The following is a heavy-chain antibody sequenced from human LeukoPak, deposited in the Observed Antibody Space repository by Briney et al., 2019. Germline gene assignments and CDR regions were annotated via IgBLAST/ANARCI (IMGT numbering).Heavy chain of an antibody. J-gene: IGHJ4*02. V-gene: IGHV4-59*08. CDR1: GGSISSYY. Sequence: SETLSLTCTVPGGSISSYYWSWIRQPPGKGLEWIGYIYYSGSTNYNPSLKSRVTISVDTSKNQFSLKLSSVTAADTAVYYCARHGGYSYGFDYWGQGTLVTVSS. CDR2: IYYSGST. D-gene: IGHD5-18*01. CDR3: ARHGGYSYGFDY.